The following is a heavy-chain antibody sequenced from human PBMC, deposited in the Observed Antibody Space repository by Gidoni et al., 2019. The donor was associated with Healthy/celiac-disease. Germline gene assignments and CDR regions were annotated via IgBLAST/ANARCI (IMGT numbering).Heavy chain of an antibody. CDR1: GYTFTSYY. Sequence: HVQLVQSGAEVKKPGASVKVSCKASGYTFTSYYMHWVRQAPGQGLEWMGIINPSVGSTSYAQKFQGRVTMTRDTSTSTVYMELSSLRSEDTAVYYCARDKLSVVVVAALDYWGQGTLVTVSS. J-gene: IGHJ4*02. V-gene: IGHV1-46*01. CDR2: INPSVGST. D-gene: IGHD2-15*01. CDR3: ARDKLSVVVVAALDY.